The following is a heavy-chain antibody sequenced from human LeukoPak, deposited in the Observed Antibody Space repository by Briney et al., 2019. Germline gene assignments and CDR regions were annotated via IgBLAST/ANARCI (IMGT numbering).Heavy chain of an antibody. Sequence: PGGSLRLSCAASGFTCDDYGMSWVRQAPGKGLEWVSGINWNGGSTGYADSVKGRFTISRDNAKNSLYLQMNSLRAEDTALYYCARDNVDTAMVTRFFPPDYWGQGTLVTVSS. CDR1: GFTCDDYG. V-gene: IGHV3-20*04. CDR2: INWNGGST. D-gene: IGHD5-18*01. CDR3: ARDNVDTAMVTRFFPPDY. J-gene: IGHJ4*02.